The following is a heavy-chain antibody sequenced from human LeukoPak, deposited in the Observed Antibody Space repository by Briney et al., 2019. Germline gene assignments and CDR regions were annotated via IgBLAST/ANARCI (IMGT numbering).Heavy chain of an antibody. Sequence: ASVKVSCKASGYTFTGYYMHWVRQAPGQGLEWMGRINPNSGGTNYAQKFQGRVTMTRDTSISTAYMELSRPRSDDTAVYYCARDVPRGVQLTPRGGYWGQGTLVTVSS. CDR3: ARDVPRGVQLTPRGGY. CDR1: GYTFTGYY. V-gene: IGHV1-2*06. D-gene: IGHD3-10*01. CDR2: INPNSGGT. J-gene: IGHJ4*02.